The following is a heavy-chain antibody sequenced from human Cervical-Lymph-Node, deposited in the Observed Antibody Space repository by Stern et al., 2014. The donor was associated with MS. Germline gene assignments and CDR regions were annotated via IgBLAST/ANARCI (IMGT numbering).Heavy chain of an antibody. Sequence: EVQLVESGGGLVPPGGSLKLSCVASGIIFSGTSMHWVRQASGKGLEWIGRIRSRANGQTTVYTASVKGRFTISRDDSKNTAYLQMNSLKTEDTAVYYCVSDGSGWRNWGQGTLVTVSS. D-gene: IGHD3-10*01. J-gene: IGHJ4*02. CDR3: VSDGSGWRN. V-gene: IGHV3-73*01. CDR1: GIIFSGTS. CDR2: IRSRANGQTT.